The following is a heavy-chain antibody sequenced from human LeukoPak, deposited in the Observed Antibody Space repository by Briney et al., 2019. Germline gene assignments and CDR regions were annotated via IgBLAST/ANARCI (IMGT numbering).Heavy chain of an antibody. J-gene: IGHJ4*02. CDR3: ARFLSGCFDY. Sequence: GGSLRLSCAASGFTVSSKYMSWVRQAPGKGLEWVSVIYSGGSTYYADSVKGRFTISRDSSKNTLYLQMNNLRAEDTAVYYCARFLSGCFDYWGQGTLVTVSS. D-gene: IGHD3-3*01. CDR2: IYSGGST. V-gene: IGHV3-66*01. CDR1: GFTVSSKY.